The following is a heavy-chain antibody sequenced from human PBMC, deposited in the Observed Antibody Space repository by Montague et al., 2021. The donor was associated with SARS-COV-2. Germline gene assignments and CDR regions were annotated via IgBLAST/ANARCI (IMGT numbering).Heavy chain of an antibody. D-gene: IGHD3-22*01. Sequence: SETLSLTCAVYSGSLSGYYWSWIRQAPGKGLEWIGEINYSGDTYYNPSLKSRVTISMDTYESQFSLKMTSVTAADTAVYYCASPTYYYDSSGSDAFDIWGQGTMVTVSS. CDR3: ASPTYYYDSSGSDAFDI. J-gene: IGHJ3*02. V-gene: IGHV4-34*01. CDR1: SGSLSGYY. CDR2: INYSGDT.